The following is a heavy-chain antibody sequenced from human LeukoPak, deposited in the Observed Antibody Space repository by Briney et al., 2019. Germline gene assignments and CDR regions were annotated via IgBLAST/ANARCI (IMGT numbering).Heavy chain of an antibody. V-gene: IGHV3-21*06. CDR1: GFTFSSQN. Sequence: GGSLRLSCAASGFTFSSQNMNWARQAPGKGLEWVAYVSTSGDSTKYADSVEGRFTISRDNAENSLYLLMNSLRVEDTAVYYCVKNGWLDYWGQGILVTVSS. D-gene: IGHD6-19*01. J-gene: IGHJ4*02. CDR3: VKNGWLDY. CDR2: VSTSGDST.